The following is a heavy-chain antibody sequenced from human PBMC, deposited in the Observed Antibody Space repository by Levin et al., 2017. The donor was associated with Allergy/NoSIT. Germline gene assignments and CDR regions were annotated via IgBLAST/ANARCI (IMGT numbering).Heavy chain of an antibody. CDR2: VSGDGLLT. D-gene: IGHD5-18*01. CDR3: AKTGGYISAGFDA. CDR1: GFTIRDYA. J-gene: IGHJ4*02. Sequence: LSLPCAASGFTIRDYAMAWVRQAPGKGLDWVSGVSGDGLLTYYVDSVKGRFTISRDKSKNTLYLQMSSLRTEDTAFYSCAKTGGYISAGFDAWGQGTLVTVAS. V-gene: IGHV3-23*01.